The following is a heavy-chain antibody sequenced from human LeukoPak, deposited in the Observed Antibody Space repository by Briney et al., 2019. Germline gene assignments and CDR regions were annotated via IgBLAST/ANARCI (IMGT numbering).Heavy chain of an antibody. J-gene: IGHJ4*02. D-gene: IGHD4-17*01. CDR2: GFYSGSA. CDR3: ARLRGAMTPVTSDFDY. Sequence: SETLSLTCTVSGGSISGSSYYWAWIRQPPGKGLEWIGSGFYSGSAYYNPSLKSQLTISVDTSKNQFSLDLSSVTAADTAVYYCARLRGAMTPVTSDFDYWGQGTLVTVSS. CDR1: GGSISGSSYY. V-gene: IGHV4-39*01.